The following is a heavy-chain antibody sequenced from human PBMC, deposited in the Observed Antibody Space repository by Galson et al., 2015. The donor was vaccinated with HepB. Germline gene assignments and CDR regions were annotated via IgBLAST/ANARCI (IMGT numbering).Heavy chain of an antibody. CDR2: IYYTGRT. D-gene: IGHD2-2*01. J-gene: IGHJ4*02. Sequence: TLSLTCAISRDSISSGDYHWSWIRQHPGEGLEWIGYIYYTGRTYYNPSLKSRVTISVDTSKNQFSLKVSSVTAADTAVYYCAREDSTSSSTYYFDYWGQGTLVTVSS. CDR1: RDSISSGDYH. CDR3: AREDSTSSSTYYFDY. V-gene: IGHV4-31*11.